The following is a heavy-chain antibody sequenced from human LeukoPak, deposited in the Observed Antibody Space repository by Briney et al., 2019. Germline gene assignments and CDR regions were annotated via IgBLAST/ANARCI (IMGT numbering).Heavy chain of an antibody. V-gene: IGHV3-30*18. J-gene: IGHJ6*04. CDR2: ISYDGSNK. CDR3: AKDFDWLYYYYGMDV. CDR1: GFTFSSYG. D-gene: IGHD3-9*01. Sequence: GGSLRLSCAASGFTFSSYGMHWVRQAPGKGLEWVAVISYDGSNKYYADSVKGRFTISRDNSKNTLYLQMNSLRAEDMAVYYCAKDFDWLYYYYGMDVWGKGTTVTVSS.